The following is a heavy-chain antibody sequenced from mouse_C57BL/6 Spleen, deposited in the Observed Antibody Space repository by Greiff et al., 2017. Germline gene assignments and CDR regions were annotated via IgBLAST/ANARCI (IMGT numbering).Heavy chain of an antibody. Sequence: VQLQQPGAELVMPGASVQLSCKASGYTFTSSWMHWVKQRPGQGLEWIGEIDPSDSYTNYNQTFKGKSTLTVDKSSSTAYMQHSSLTSEDSAVYYCARDSNYEYFDVWGTGTTVTVSA. V-gene: IGHV1-69*01. CDR1: GYTFTSSW. J-gene: IGHJ1*03. D-gene: IGHD2-5*01. CDR2: IDPSDSYT. CDR3: ARDSNYEYFDV.